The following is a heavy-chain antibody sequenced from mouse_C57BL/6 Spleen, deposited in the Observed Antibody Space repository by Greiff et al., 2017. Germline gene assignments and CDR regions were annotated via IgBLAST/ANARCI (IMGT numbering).Heavy chain of an antibody. CDR1: GYTFTSYW. V-gene: IGHV1-50*01. CDR3: ALITTL. Sequence: QVQLQQPGAEPVKPGASVKLSCKASGYTFTSYWMQWVKQRPGQGLEWIGEIDPSDSYTNYNQKFKGKATLTVDTTSSTAYMQLSSLTSEDSAVYYCALITTLWGTGTTVTVSS. J-gene: IGHJ1*03. CDR2: IDPSDSYT. D-gene: IGHD1-1*01.